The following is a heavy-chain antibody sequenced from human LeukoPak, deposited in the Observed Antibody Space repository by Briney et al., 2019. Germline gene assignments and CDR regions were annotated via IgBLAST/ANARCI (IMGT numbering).Heavy chain of an antibody. V-gene: IGHV3-53*01. Sequence: PGGSLRLSCAASGFTFSSYAMSWVRQAPGKGLEWVSVIYSGGSTYYADSVKGRFTISRDNSKNTLYLQMNSLRAEDTAVYYCARVLDSYGLGYWGQGTLVTVSS. CDR2: IYSGGST. D-gene: IGHD5-18*01. CDR1: GFTFSSYA. J-gene: IGHJ4*02. CDR3: ARVLDSYGLGY.